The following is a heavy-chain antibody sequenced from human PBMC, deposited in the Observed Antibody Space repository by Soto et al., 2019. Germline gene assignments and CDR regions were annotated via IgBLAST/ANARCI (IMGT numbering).Heavy chain of an antibody. CDR3: VRDVESPGISGSWGAFDI. D-gene: IGHD1-20*01. Sequence: QVQLQESGPGLVKPSETLSLICTVSGGSIRNYFWTWIRQPAGKGLEWIGRIYSSGNTVYNASLKSRVTMSIDMSKNQFALKLTSMTAADTAVYYCVRDVESPGISGSWGAFDIWGQGTEVTDSS. CDR1: GGSIRNYF. J-gene: IGHJ3*02. V-gene: IGHV4-4*07. CDR2: IYSSGNT.